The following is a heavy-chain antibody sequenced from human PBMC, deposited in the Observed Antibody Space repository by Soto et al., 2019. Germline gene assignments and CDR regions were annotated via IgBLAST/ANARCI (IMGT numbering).Heavy chain of an antibody. CDR3: ARAPQYYYDSSGSLYYYYGMDV. Sequence: QVQLVESGGGVVQPGRSLRLSCAASGFTFSSYGMHWVRQAPGKGLEWVAVIWYDGSNKDYADSVQGRFNISRDNSKNPLYLQMNSLRAEDTAVYYCARAPQYYYDSSGSLYYYYGMDVWGQGTTVTVSS. D-gene: IGHD3-22*01. J-gene: IGHJ6*02. CDR2: IWYDGSNK. V-gene: IGHV3-33*01. CDR1: GFTFSSYG.